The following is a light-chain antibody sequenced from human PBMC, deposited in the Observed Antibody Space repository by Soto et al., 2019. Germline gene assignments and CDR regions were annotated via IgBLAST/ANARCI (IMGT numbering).Light chain of an antibody. V-gene: IGKV4-1*01. CDR3: QQYGVSPLT. CDR1: QSIFYSSNNKNY. Sequence: DIVMTQSPDSLSVSLGERAVINCKSSQSIFYSSNNKNYLVWYQQKSGQPPKMLIYWASTRESGVPDRFNGSGSGTDFTLTISRLELEDSAVYYCQQYGVSPLTFGLGPKWKSN. J-gene: IGKJ3*01. CDR2: WAS.